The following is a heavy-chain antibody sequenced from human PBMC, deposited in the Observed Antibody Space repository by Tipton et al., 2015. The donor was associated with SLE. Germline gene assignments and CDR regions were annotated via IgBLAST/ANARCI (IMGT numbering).Heavy chain of an antibody. CDR2: VSSTGST. CDR3: ARGSTNYYDSSGYFPFDY. J-gene: IGHJ4*02. D-gene: IGHD3-22*01. CDR1: GDSVTSGQYY. Sequence: LRLSCTVSGDSVTSGQYYWSWIRQPAGKGLEWIGHVSSTGSTKYKPSLESRVTISIDRSKNQFSLKLSSVTAADTAVYYCARGSTNYYDSSGYFPFDYWGQGTLVTVSS. V-gene: IGHV4-61*10.